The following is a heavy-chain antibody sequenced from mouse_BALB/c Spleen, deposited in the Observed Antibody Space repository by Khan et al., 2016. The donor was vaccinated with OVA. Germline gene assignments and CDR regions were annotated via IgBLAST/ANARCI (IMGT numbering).Heavy chain of an antibody. CDR2: ITYSGST. CDR3: ARGRAY. CDR1: GYSITSDYA. V-gene: IGHV3-2*02. Sequence: EVQLQESGPGLVKPSQSLSLTCTVTGYSITSDYAWNWIRQFPGNKLEWMGYITYSGSTSYIPPLKSRISITRDTSKNQFFLQLNSVTYEDTATYCCARGRAYWGQGTLVTVSA. J-gene: IGHJ3*01. D-gene: IGHD3-3*01.